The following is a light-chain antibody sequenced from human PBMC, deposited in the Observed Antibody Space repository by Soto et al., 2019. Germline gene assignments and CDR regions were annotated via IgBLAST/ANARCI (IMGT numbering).Light chain of an antibody. V-gene: IGKV3D-20*01. Sequence: EMRRAESAASLALAGGGITTLSGRASQSVSSNLAWYQQKPGLAPRLLIYDASSRATGIPDRFSGSGSGTDFTLALRTLDPEEFAVHYCQQYGTAPITLSQGTRLEIK. CDR3: QQYGTAPIT. J-gene: IGKJ5*01. CDR1: QSVSSN. CDR2: DAS.